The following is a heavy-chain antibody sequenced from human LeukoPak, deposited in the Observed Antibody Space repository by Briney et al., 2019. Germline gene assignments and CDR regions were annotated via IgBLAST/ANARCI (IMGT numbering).Heavy chain of an antibody. Sequence: SETLSLTCTVSGGSISTYYWSWIRQPPGKGLEWIGYISDSGSTNYNPSLKSRVTISVDTSKNQFSLRLSSVTAADTAVYYCARGPVYYYYYMDVWGKGTTVTVSS. CDR2: ISDSGST. J-gene: IGHJ6*03. CDR3: ARGPVYYYYYMDV. V-gene: IGHV4-59*01. CDR1: GGSISTYY.